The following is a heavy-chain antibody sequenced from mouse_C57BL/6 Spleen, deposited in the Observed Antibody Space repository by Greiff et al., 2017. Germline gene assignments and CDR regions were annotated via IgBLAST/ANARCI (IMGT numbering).Heavy chain of an antibody. V-gene: IGHV3-1*01. CDR1: GYSITSGYD. J-gene: IGHJ1*03. Sequence: EVKLMESGPGMVKPSQSLSLTCTVTGYSITSGYDWHWIRHFPGNKLEWMGYISYSGSTNYNPSLKSRISITHDTSKNHFFLKLNSVTTEDTATYYCARASSSYRDWYFDVWGTGTTVTVSS. CDR3: ARASSSYRDWYFDV. D-gene: IGHD1-1*01. CDR2: ISYSGST.